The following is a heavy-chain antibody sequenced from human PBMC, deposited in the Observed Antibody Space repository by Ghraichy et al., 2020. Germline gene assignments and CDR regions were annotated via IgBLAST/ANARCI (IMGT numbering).Heavy chain of an antibody. V-gene: IGHV4-34*08. CDR1: GATLSEYY. D-gene: IGHD4/OR15-4a*01. CDR2: IDHRGGT. Sequence: SETLSLTYDVSGATLSEYYFTWIRQPPGKALEWIGEIDHRGGTDYNPSLQSRVSISVDTSQNQLSLKLRSVTAADTSVYYCASITRAGAFDFWGHGSLVTVSS. J-gene: IGHJ5*01. CDR3: ASITRAGAFDF.